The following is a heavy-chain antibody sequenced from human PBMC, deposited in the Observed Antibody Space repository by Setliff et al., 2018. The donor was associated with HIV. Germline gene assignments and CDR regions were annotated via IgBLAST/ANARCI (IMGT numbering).Heavy chain of an antibody. J-gene: IGHJ4*02. D-gene: IGHD3-9*01. CDR1: GFTFSSYA. CDR3: ARDALAIYGTTGEKDY. CDR2: ISGSGGST. V-gene: IGHV3-23*01. Sequence: GGSLRLSCAASGFTFSSYAMSWVRQAPGKGLEWVSAISGSGGSTYYADSVKGRFTISRDNSKNTLYLQMNSLRAEDTAVYYCARDALAIYGTTGEKDYWGQGTLVTVS.